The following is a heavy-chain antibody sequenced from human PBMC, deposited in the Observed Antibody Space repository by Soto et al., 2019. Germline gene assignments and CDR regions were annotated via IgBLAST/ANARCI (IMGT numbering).Heavy chain of an antibody. CDR3: ARGEITIFGVVTVRNWFDP. Sequence: SETLSLTCAVYGGSFSGYYWSWIRQPPGKGLEWIGEINHSGSTNYNPSLKSRVTISVDTSKNQFSLKLSSVTAADTAVYYCARGEITIFGVVTVRNWFDPWGQGTLVTVSS. CDR1: GGSFSGYY. V-gene: IGHV4-34*01. CDR2: INHSGST. J-gene: IGHJ5*02. D-gene: IGHD3-3*01.